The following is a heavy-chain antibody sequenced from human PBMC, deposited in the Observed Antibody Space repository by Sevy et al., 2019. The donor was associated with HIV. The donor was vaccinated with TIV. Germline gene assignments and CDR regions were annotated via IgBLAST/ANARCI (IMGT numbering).Heavy chain of an antibody. CDR2: INPNSGGT. Sequence: ASVKVSCKASGYTFTGYYMHWVRQAPGQGLEWMGWINPNSGGTNYAQKFQGRVTMTRDTSIRTAYMELSRLRSDDTAVYYCARGYVCGGDCYPDYWGQGTLVTVSS. J-gene: IGHJ4*02. CDR3: ARGYVCGGDCYPDY. D-gene: IGHD2-21*02. CDR1: GYTFTGYY. V-gene: IGHV1-2*02.